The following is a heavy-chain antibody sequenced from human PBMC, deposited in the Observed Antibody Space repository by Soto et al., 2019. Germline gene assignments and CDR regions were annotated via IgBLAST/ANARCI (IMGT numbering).Heavy chain of an antibody. CDR1: GFTFSSYA. V-gene: IGHV4-30-4*01. CDR2: VHYSGSI. CDR3: VREDDGGDREYYGLDV. J-gene: IGHJ6*02. D-gene: IGHD3-16*01. Sequence: QLLESGGGLGHPGGSLRLSCAASGFTFSSYAMSWVRQAPGKGLEWIGYVHYSGSIMYNPSFKSRVTISVDTSKNQFSLHLSSVTAADTAVYFCVREDDGGDREYYGLDVWGQGTTVTVSS.